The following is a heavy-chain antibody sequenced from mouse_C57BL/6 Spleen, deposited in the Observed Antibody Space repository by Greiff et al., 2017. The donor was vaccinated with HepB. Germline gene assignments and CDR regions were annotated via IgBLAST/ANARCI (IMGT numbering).Heavy chain of an antibody. J-gene: IGHJ4*01. CDR1: EYEFPSHD. CDR3: ARLESHHAMDY. Sequence: EVKLVESGGGLVQPGESLKLSCESNEYEFPSHDMSWVRMTPEKRLELVAALNSDGGSTYYPDTMEKRFIIARDNTKKTLYLQMSSLRSEDTALYYCARLESHHAMDYWGQGTSVTVSS. CDR2: LNSDGGST. V-gene: IGHV5-2*01.